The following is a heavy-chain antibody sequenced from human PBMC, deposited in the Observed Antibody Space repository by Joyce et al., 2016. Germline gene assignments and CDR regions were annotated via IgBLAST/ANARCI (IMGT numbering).Heavy chain of an antibody. V-gene: IGHV4-59*02. CDR3: ARWDSSAWCFGD. CDR1: GASVNNYY. Sequence: QVQLQESGPGLVRPLETLSLTCIVSGASVNNYYWNWIRQPPGKGLEWIGYIHPRGSAKYNPSLKSRVNMSVDTSKNQFSLRVTSVTAADTAVYYCARWDSSAWCFGDWGQGTLVTVSS. J-gene: IGHJ4*02. CDR2: IHPRGSA. D-gene: IGHD6-19*01.